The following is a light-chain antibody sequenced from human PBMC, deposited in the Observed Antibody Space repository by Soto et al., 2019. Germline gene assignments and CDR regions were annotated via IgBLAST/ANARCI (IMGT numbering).Light chain of an antibody. V-gene: IGKV1-13*02. J-gene: IGKJ5*01. Sequence: AIQLTQSPSSLSASVGDRVTITCRASQGISSALAWYQQKPGKPPKLLIYDASSLDSGVPSRFSGSGSGTDSTLTISSLQPEDFATYYCQQFNSYPFTFGQGTRLEIK. CDR1: QGISSA. CDR2: DAS. CDR3: QQFNSYPFT.